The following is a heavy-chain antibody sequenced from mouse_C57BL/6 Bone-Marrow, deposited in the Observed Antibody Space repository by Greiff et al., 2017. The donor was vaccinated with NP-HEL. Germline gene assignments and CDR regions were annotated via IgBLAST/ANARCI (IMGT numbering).Heavy chain of an antibody. J-gene: IGHJ4*01. CDR2: IYPGGGCT. CDR3: ARTCNYAVDY. CDR1: GYTFTNYW. Sequence: VQLQQSGAELVRPGTSVKMSCKASGYTFTNYWIGWAKQRPGHGLEWIGDIYPGGGCTNYNEKFKGKATLTADKSSSTAYMQLSSLTAEDSAIYYCARTCNYAVDYWGQGTAVTVSS. V-gene: IGHV1-63*01.